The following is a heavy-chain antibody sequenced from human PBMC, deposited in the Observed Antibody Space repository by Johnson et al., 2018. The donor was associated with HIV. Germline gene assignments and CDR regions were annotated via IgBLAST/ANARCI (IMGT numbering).Heavy chain of an antibody. V-gene: IGHV3-11*04. D-gene: IGHD3-10*01. CDR1: GFNFKDYY. J-gene: IGHJ3*02. CDR3: ARESTPWGGEYVNYGLDI. Sequence: QVQLVESGGGLVKPGGSLRLSCAASGFNFKDYYLNWVGQAPGKGLEWVSHISSSGSTKKYADSVRGRLTVSRDNAKKSLYLEMNNLRVDDTAVYYCARESTPWGGEYVNYGLDIWGQGTMVAVSS. CDR2: ISSSGSTK.